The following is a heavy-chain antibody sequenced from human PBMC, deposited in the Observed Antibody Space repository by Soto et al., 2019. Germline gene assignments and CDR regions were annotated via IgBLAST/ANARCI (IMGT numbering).Heavy chain of an antibody. D-gene: IGHD5-12*01. CDR1: GFSFSSYA. V-gene: IGHV3-23*01. J-gene: IGHJ4*02. Sequence: GSLRLSCAASGFSFSSYAMSWVRQAPGKGLEWVSGLSGSAGTTYYADSVKGRFTISRDNSKNTLYLQMTSLRAEDTAVYYCAKDLTEEMARIFGYWGQGTLVTVSS. CDR3: AKDLTEEMARIFGY. CDR2: LSGSAGTT.